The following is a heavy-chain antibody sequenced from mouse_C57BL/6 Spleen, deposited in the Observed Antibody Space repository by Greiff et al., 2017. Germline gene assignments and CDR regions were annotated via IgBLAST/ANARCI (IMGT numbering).Heavy chain of an antibody. Sequence: VQLQQPGAELVKPGASVKLSCKASGYTFTSYWMHWVKQRPGQGLEWIGMIHPNSGSTNYNEKFKSKATLTVDKSSSTAYMQLSSLTSEDSAVYYCANPHYYGSSAFDYWGQGTTLTVSS. J-gene: IGHJ2*01. CDR2: IHPNSGST. V-gene: IGHV1-64*01. D-gene: IGHD1-1*01. CDR1: GYTFTSYW. CDR3: ANPHYYGSSAFDY.